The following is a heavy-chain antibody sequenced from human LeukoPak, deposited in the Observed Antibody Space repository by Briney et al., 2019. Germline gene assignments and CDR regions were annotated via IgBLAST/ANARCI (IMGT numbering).Heavy chain of an antibody. CDR2: IYYSGST. V-gene: IGHV4-31*03. Sequence: SQTLSLTCTVSGGSISSGGYYWSWIRQHPGKGLEWIGYIYYSGSTYYNPSLKSRVTISVDTSKNQFSLKLSSVTAADTAVYYCARGGVVPAGLIDYWGQGTLVTVSS. CDR3: ARGGVVPAGLIDY. CDR1: GGSISSGGYY. D-gene: IGHD2-2*01. J-gene: IGHJ4*02.